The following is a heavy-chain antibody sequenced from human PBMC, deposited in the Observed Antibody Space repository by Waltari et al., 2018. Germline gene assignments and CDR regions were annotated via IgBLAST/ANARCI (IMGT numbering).Heavy chain of an antibody. CDR1: VGSISSRSYY. V-gene: IGHV4-39*07. J-gene: IGHJ4*02. CDR2: IYYSGST. Sequence: QLQLQESGPGLVKPSETLSLTCTVSVGSISSRSYYWGWIRQPPGKGLEWIGSIYYSGSTYYNPSLKSRVTISVDTSKNQFSLKLSSVTAADTAVYYCARDYGSSWGADYWGQGTLVTVSS. CDR3: ARDYGSSWGADY. D-gene: IGHD6-13*01.